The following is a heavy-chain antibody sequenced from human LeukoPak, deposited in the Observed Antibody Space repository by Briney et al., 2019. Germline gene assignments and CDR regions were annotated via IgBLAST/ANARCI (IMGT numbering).Heavy chain of an antibody. CDR2: IYYSGST. Sequence: SETLSLTCTVFGGSITSHYWSWIRQPPGKGLEWIGYIYYSGSTNYNPSLKSRVTMSVDTSKNQFSLKLSSVTAADTAVYYCARDGGDPYNAADYWGQGTLVTVSS. CDR3: ARDGGDPYNAADY. V-gene: IGHV4-59*11. J-gene: IGHJ4*02. D-gene: IGHD5-24*01. CDR1: GGSITSHY.